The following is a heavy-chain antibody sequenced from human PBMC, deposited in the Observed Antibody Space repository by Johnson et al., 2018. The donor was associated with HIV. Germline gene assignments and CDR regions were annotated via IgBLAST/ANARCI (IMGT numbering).Heavy chain of an antibody. CDR1: GFTFSRCG. Sequence: QVQLVESGGGVVQPGTSLRLSCAASGFTFSRCGMHWVRQAPGKGLEWAAVISNDGSNKYYAVSVKGRFTLLRDNSKNTLYLQMNRLRGEETAVYYCARPLRLFEGHDAFDIWGQGTMVTVSS. J-gene: IGHJ3*02. V-gene: IGHV3-30*03. CDR2: ISNDGSNK. D-gene: IGHD2-21*01. CDR3: ARPLRLFEGHDAFDI.